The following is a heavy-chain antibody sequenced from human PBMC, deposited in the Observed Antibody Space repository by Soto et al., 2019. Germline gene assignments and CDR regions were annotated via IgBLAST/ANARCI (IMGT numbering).Heavy chain of an antibody. V-gene: IGHV2-26*01. J-gene: IGHJ4*02. CDR1: GFSLNNARMG. D-gene: IGHD3-22*01. CDR2: IFSNDKQ. CDR3: AGVPYTDRFYFDY. Sequence: SGPTLVNPTETLTLTCTVSGFSLNNARMGVSWIRQPPGKALEWLAHIFSNDKQSYSTSLKSRLTISKDTSRSQVVLTMTNMDPVDTATYYCAGVPYTDRFYFDYWGQGTLVTVSS.